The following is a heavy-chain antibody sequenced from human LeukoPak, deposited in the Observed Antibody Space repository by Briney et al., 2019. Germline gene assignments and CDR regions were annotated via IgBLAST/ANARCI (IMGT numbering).Heavy chain of an antibody. CDR1: GGTFSSYA. CDR3: AIDEGIRNGSYSSPFDY. D-gene: IGHD1-26*01. V-gene: IGHV1-69*01. Sequence: GSSVKVSCKASGGTFSSYAISWLRQAPGQGLEWMGGIIPIFGTANYAQKFQGRVTITADESTSTAYMELSSLRSEDTAVYYCAIDEGIRNGSYSSPFDYWGQGTLVTVSS. CDR2: IIPIFGTA. J-gene: IGHJ4*02.